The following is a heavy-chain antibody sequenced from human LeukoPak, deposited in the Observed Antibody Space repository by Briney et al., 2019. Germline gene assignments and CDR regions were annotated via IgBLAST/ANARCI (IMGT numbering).Heavy chain of an antibody. V-gene: IGHV3-53*01. CDR1: AFTLSSNY. CDR2: IYSGGSK. CDR3: ARDLPSYY. Sequence: PGGSLRLSCAASAFTLSSNYMSWVRQAPGNGLEWVSVIYSGGSKYYADSVKGRFTISRDNSKNTLYLQMNRLRAEDTAVYYCARDLPSYYWGQGTLVTVSS. J-gene: IGHJ4*02.